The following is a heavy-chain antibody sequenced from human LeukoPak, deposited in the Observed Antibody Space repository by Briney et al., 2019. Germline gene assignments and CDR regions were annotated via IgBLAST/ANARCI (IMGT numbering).Heavy chain of an antibody. Sequence: PGGSRRLSCAASGFAFDDYAMHWFRQAPGKGLEWFSLISWEGGSTYYADSVKGRFTISRDNSKNSLYLHMNSLRAEDTALYYCAKGRERLRLGDLSYSLAYWGQGTLVPVSS. D-gene: IGHD3-16*02. V-gene: IGHV3-43D*03. CDR1: GFAFDDYA. J-gene: IGHJ4*02. CDR3: AKGRERLRLGDLSYSLAY. CDR2: ISWEGGST.